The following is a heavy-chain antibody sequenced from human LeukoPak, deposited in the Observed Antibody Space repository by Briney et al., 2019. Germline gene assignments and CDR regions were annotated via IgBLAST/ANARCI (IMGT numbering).Heavy chain of an antibody. V-gene: IGHV3-23*01. Sequence: GGSLRLSCAASGFTFSSYAMSWVRQAPGKGLEWVSDISGSGGSTHYADSVKGRFTMSRDNSKNTHYLQMNSLRAEDTAVYYCAKDHIGDGGYYNMDVWGKGTTVTVSS. D-gene: IGHD2-21*01. CDR1: GFTFSSYA. CDR2: ISGSGGST. CDR3: AKDHIGDGGYYNMDV. J-gene: IGHJ6*03.